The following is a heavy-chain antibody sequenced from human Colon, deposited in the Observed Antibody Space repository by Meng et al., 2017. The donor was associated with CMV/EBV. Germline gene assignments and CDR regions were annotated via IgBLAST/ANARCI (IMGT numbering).Heavy chain of an antibody. CDR3: AKRYTDNWYYFGY. CDR1: GFTFSSYN. J-gene: IGHJ4*02. Sequence: GESLKISCVASGFTFSSYNMSWVRQAPGKGLEWVSGINYNGDRSQYADSVKGRFTISRDNSKNTLYLQVDSLRVEDTAIYYCAKRYTDNWYYFGYWGQGTLVTVSS. V-gene: IGHV3-23*01. CDR2: INYNGDRS. D-gene: IGHD1-1*01.